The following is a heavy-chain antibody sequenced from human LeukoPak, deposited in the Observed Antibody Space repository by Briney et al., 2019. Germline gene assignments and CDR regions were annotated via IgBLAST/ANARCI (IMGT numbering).Heavy chain of an antibody. Sequence: GRSLRLSCTASGFTLSSYEMNWVRQAPGKGLEWVSYVSSSGGGMLYADSVKGRFTISRDNAKNSLSLQMSSLRAEDTAVYYCARDLYGSGGDAFDMWGQGTMVTVSS. CDR3: ARDLYGSGGDAFDM. CDR1: GFTLSSYE. D-gene: IGHD3-10*01. V-gene: IGHV3-48*03. J-gene: IGHJ3*02. CDR2: VSSSGGGM.